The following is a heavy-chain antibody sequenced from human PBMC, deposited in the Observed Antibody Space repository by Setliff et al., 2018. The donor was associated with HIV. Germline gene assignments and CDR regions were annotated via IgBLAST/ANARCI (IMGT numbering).Heavy chain of an antibody. Sequence: PGGSLRLSCAASGLTFSSYAMSWVRQAPGKGLEWVSGIKGSGDTTYYGDSVKGRFTVSRDNAKNSLYLHMNNLRAEDTAVYYCASAGGGNSGTRWFDYWGQGALVTVSS. V-gene: IGHV3-23*01. J-gene: IGHJ4*02. CDR2: IKGSGDTT. D-gene: IGHD2-21*02. CDR3: ASAGGGNSGTRWFDY. CDR1: GLTFSSYA.